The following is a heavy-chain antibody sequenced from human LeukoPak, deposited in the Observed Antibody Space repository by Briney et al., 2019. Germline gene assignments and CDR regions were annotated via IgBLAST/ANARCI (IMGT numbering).Heavy chain of an antibody. CDR3: ARREGHYYDGSGYYCPFDY. Sequence: SVKVSCKASGGTFSTYAINWVRQAPGHGLEWMGGIIPILGTGSYAQKFQGRVTITADESTSTAYMELSSVRSEDTAVYYCARREGHYYDGSGYYCPFDYWGQGTLVTVSS. V-gene: IGHV1-69*13. J-gene: IGHJ4*02. CDR2: IIPILGTG. CDR1: GGTFSTYA. D-gene: IGHD3-22*01.